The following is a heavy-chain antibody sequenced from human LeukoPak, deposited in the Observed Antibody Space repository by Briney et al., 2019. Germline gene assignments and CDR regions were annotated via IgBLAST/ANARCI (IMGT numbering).Heavy chain of an antibody. CDR3: ARSSVVPADIRYYYYMEV. V-gene: IGHV3-53*01. CDR2: ISSGGST. Sequence: PGGSLRLSCAASGFTVSSNYMSWVRQAPGKGLEWVSVISSGGSTYYADSVKGRFTTSRDNSKNTLYLQMNSLRAEDTAVYYCARSSVVPADIRYYYYMEVWGKGTTVTVSS. D-gene: IGHD2-2*01. CDR1: GFTVSSNY. J-gene: IGHJ6*03.